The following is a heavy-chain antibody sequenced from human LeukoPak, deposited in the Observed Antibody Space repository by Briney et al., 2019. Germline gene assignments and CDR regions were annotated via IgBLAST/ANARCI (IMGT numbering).Heavy chain of an antibody. CDR1: IFTFSRYP. J-gene: IGHJ4*02. CDR3: ARDSKEWFGELLPLLDY. V-gene: IGHV3-30*04. Sequence: PGGSLRLYCAASIFTFSRYPMHWVRQAPGKGLDWVAVISFDGSHKYYADSVKGRFIISRDNSKNTLYLQMYSLRAEDTAVYYCARDSKEWFGELLPLLDYWGQGTLVTVSP. CDR2: ISFDGSHK. D-gene: IGHD3-10*01.